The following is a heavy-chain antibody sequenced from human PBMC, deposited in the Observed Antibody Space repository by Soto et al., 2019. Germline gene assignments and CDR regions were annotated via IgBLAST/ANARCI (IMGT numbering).Heavy chain of an antibody. J-gene: IGHJ4*02. CDR1: GFTFSSYG. CDR2: ISYDGSNK. CDR3: AKERAPYCGGDCYLAFDY. V-gene: IGHV3-30*18. D-gene: IGHD2-21*01. Sequence: PGGSLRLSCAASGFTFSSYGMHWVRQAPGKGLEWVAVISYDGSNKYYADSVKGRFTISRDNSKNTLYLQMNSLRAEDTAVYYCAKERAPYCGGDCYLAFDYWGQGTLVTVSS.